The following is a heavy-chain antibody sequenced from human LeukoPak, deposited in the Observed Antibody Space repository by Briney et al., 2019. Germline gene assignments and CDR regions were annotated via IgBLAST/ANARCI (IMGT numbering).Heavy chain of an antibody. V-gene: IGHV4-59*01. CDR2: IYYSGST. Sequence: SETLPLTCTVSGGSISSYYWSWIRQPPGKGLEWIGYIYYSGSTNYNPSLKSRVTISVDTSKNQFSLKLSSVTAADTAVYYCARGYCSGGSCYSTRVFDYWGQGTLVTVSS. CDR3: ARGYCSGGSCYSTRVFDY. J-gene: IGHJ4*02. D-gene: IGHD2-15*01. CDR1: GGSISSYY.